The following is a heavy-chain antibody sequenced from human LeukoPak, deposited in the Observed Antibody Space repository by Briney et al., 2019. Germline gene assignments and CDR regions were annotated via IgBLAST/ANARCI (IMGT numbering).Heavy chain of an antibody. CDR1: GFTFDDYA. V-gene: IGHV3-9*01. J-gene: IGHJ4*02. Sequence: GRSLRLSCAASGFTFDDYAMHWVRQAPGKGLEWVSGISWHSGSIGYADSVKGRFTISRDNAKNSLYLQMNSLRAEDTALYYCAKDIGPLWFGASGFYYWGQGTLVTVSS. D-gene: IGHD3-10*01. CDR2: ISWHSGSI. CDR3: AKDIGPLWFGASGFYY.